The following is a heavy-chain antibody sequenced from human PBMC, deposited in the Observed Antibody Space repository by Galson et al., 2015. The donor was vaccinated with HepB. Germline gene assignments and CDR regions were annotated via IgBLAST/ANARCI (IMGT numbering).Heavy chain of an antibody. CDR1: GGSISSGDYY. Sequence: TLSLTCTVSGGSISSGDYYWSWIRQPPGKGLEWIGYIYHSGSTYYNPSLKSRVTISVDRSKNQFSLKLSSVTAADTAVYYCASAMGHYGDYFSTARVPYGMDVWGQGTTVTVSS. CDR3: ASAMGHYGDYFSTARVPYGMDV. D-gene: IGHD4-17*01. CDR2: IYHSGST. J-gene: IGHJ6*02. V-gene: IGHV4-30-2*01.